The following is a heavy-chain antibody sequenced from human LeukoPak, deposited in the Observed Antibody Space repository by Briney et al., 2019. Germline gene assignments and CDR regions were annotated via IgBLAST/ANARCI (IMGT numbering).Heavy chain of an antibody. CDR2: IYSSGNA. CDR1: GFTFSTYS. Sequence: GGSLRLSCAASGFTFSTYSINWVRQAPGKGLEWVSLIYSSGNAYYADSVKGRFTISRDNSKNTLFLQMNSLTAEDTAMYYCTRTFLSGDGYKVGYFDYWGQGTLVTVSS. D-gene: IGHD5-24*01. J-gene: IGHJ4*02. CDR3: TRTFLSGDGYKVGYFDY. V-gene: IGHV3-53*01.